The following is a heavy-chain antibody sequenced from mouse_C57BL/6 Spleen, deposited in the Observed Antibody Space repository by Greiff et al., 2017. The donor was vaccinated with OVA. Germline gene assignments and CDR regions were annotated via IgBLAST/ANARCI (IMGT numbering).Heavy chain of an antibody. CDR1: GYTFPSYW. Sequence: VQLQQSGAELVKPGASVTMSCKASGYTFPSYWLTWVKQRPGQGLEWIGGIYPGSGSTNYNEKFKSKATLTVDTSSSTAYMQLSSLTSEDSAVXCCALIYDDYYKGYFDVWGTGTTVTVAS. J-gene: IGHJ1*03. CDR2: IYPGSGST. CDR3: ALIYDDYYKGYFDV. V-gene: IGHV1-55*01. D-gene: IGHD2-3*01.